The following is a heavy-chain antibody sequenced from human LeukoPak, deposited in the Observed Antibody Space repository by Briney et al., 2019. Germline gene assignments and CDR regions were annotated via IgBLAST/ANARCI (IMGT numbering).Heavy chain of an antibody. Sequence: PGGSLRLSCAASGFTFSDHYMDWVRQAPGKGLEWVGRIRKKASNYTTEYGASVKGRFTISRDDSKNSLYLQMNSLKSEDTAVYYCATTGGWYFDNWGQGTLVTVSS. CDR1: GFTFSDHY. D-gene: IGHD6-19*01. J-gene: IGHJ4*02. CDR2: IRKKASNYTT. CDR3: ATTGGWYFDN. V-gene: IGHV3-72*01.